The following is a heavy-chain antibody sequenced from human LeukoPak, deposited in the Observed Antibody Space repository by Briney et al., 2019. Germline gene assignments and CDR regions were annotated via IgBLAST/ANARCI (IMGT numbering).Heavy chain of an antibody. CDR3: ARSLNIVVVVAAY. CDR1: GFTFSSYG. D-gene: IGHD2-15*01. CDR2: IWYDGSNK. V-gene: IGHV3-33*01. Sequence: GGAPRLSCAASGFTFSSYGMHWVRQAPGKGLEWVAVIWYDGSNKYYADSVKGRFTITRDNSKNTLYLQMNSLRAEDTAVYYCARSLNIVVVVAAYWGQGTLVTVSS. J-gene: IGHJ4*02.